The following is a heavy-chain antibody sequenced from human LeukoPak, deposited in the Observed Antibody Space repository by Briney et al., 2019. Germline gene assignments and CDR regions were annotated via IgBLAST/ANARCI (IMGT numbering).Heavy chain of an antibody. Sequence: SVKVSCKASGGTFSSYAISWVRQAPGQGLEWMGGIIPIFGTANYAQKFQGRVTITADESTSTAYMELSSLRSGDTAVYYCARSYDYVWGSYRFPAGYMDVWGKGTTVTISS. D-gene: IGHD3-16*02. CDR2: IIPIFGTA. J-gene: IGHJ6*03. CDR3: ARSYDYVWGSYRFPAGYMDV. CDR1: GGTFSSYA. V-gene: IGHV1-69*13.